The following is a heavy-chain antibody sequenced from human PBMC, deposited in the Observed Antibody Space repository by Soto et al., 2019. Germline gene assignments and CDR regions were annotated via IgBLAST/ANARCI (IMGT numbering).Heavy chain of an antibody. V-gene: IGHV3-23*01. CDR1: GFTFSSYA. Sequence: EVQLLESGGGLVQPGGSLRLSCAASGFTFSSYAMSWVRQAPGKGLEWVSAISGSGGSTYYADSVKGRFTISRDNSKNMLYLQMNSVRAEDTVVYYCAKVPFLWFGESVFNGDYWGQGILVTVSS. J-gene: IGHJ4*02. CDR2: ISGSGGST. CDR3: AKVPFLWFGESVFNGDY. D-gene: IGHD3-10*01.